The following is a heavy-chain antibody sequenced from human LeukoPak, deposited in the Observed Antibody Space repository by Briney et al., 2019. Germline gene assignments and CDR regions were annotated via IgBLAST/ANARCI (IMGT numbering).Heavy chain of an antibody. Sequence: GGSLRLSCAASGFTVSSNYMSWVRQAPGKGLEWVSVIYSGGSTYYADSVKGRFTISRDNSKNTLYLQMNSLRAEDTAVYYCARDGGLGYSGYDGYFDYWGQGTLVTVSS. V-gene: IGHV3-66*01. D-gene: IGHD5-12*01. CDR3: ARDGGLGYSGYDGYFDY. CDR2: IYSGGST. J-gene: IGHJ4*02. CDR1: GFTVSSNY.